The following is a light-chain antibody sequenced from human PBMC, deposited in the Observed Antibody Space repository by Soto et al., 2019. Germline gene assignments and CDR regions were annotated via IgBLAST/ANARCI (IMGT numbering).Light chain of an antibody. J-gene: IGKJ1*01. Sequence: DIVMTQSPDSLAVSLGERATINCKSSQSVLYRSNNKKYLDWYQQKPGQPPKLLIYWTSTRASGVPDRFSGSGSGTDVTLTISSLQAEDVAVYYCQQFYSSPQTFGQGTKVEIK. CDR3: QQFYSSPQT. CDR1: QSVLYRSNNKKY. CDR2: WTS. V-gene: IGKV4-1*01.